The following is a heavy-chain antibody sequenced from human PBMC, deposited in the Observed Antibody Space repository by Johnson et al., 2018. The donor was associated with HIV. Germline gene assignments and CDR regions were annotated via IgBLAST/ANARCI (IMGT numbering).Heavy chain of an antibody. V-gene: IGHV3-30*03. J-gene: IGHJ3*01. Sequence: QEQLVVSGGGVVQPGRSLRVSCAASGFTFSSYGMHWVRQAPGKGLEWVAVTSNDGSNKYYADSVKGRFTISRDNSKNTLYLQMNSLRAEDTAVYYCARDRGGGSYHDAFDLWGQGTMVTVSS. CDR1: GFTFSSYG. CDR2: TSNDGSNK. D-gene: IGHD1-26*01. CDR3: ARDRGGGSYHDAFDL.